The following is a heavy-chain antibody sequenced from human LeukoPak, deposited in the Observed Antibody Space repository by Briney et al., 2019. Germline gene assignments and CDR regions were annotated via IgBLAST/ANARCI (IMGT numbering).Heavy chain of an antibody. CDR2: IYPGASDT. J-gene: IGHJ5*02. Sequence: PGGSLKISCKGSGYTFTSYWIGWVRQMPGKGLELMGIIYPGASDTRYSPSFQGQVTISADKSISTSYLQWSSLKASDTAMYYCARSSSGWLSSSYNWFDPWGQGTLVTVSS. CDR1: GYTFTSYW. D-gene: IGHD6-19*01. CDR3: ARSSSGWLSSSYNWFDP. V-gene: IGHV5-51*01.